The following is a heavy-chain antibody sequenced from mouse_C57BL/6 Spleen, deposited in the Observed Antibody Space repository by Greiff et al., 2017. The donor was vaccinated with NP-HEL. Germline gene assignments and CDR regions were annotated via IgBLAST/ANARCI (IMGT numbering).Heavy chain of an antibody. CDR3: ARYSSYWYFDV. D-gene: IGHD2-5*01. CDR1: GYTFTSYW. Sequence: QVQLQQPGAELVKPGASVKLSCKASGYTFTSYWMHWVKQRPGQGLEWIGMIHPNSGSTNYNEKFKSKATLTVDTSSSTAYMQLSSLTSEDSAVYYCARYSSYWYFDVWGTGTTVTVSS. V-gene: IGHV1-64*01. J-gene: IGHJ1*03. CDR2: IHPNSGST.